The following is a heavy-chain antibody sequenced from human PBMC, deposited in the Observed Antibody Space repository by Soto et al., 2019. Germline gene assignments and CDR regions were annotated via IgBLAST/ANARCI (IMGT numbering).Heavy chain of an antibody. J-gene: IGHJ6*02. CDR2: IYSDGRT. CDR1: GLIVSSNY. V-gene: IGHV3-53*01. Sequence: GGSLRLSCAAYGLIVSSNYMSWFRQAPGKGLEWVSVIYSDGRTYSADSMKGRFTISRDNSQNTVYLQMKSLRAEDTAVYYCARESPRSSYHGRALWGPGPTVTLSS. CDR3: ARESPRSSYHGRAL.